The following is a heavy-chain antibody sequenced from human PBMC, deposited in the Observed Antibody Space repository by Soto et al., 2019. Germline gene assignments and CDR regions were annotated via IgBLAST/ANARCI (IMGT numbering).Heavy chain of an antibody. Sequence: SETLSLTCTASGGSISSYYWSWIRQPPGKGLKWIGYIYYSGSTNYNPSLKSRVAISVDTSKNQFSLKLSSVTAADTAVYYCARDRAGYCISTSCYAGSWFDPWGQGTLVTVS. D-gene: IGHD2-2*01. J-gene: IGHJ5*02. CDR1: GGSISSYY. V-gene: IGHV4-59*01. CDR3: ARDRAGYCISTSCYAGSWFDP. CDR2: IYYSGST.